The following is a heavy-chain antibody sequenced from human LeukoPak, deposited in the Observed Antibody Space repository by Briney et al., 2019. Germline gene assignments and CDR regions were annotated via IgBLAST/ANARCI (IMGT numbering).Heavy chain of an antibody. V-gene: IGHV4-34*01. D-gene: IGHD3-22*01. CDR3: ARGSYYYYSSYSVGYYYYYGMDV. CDR1: GGSFSSYY. J-gene: IGHJ6*02. Sequence: PSETLSLTCAVYGGSFSSYYWSWIRQPPGKGLEWIGEINHSGSTNYNPSLKSRVTISVDTSKNQFSLKLSSVTAADTAVYYCARGSYYYYSSYSVGYYYYYGMDVWGQGTTVTVSS. CDR2: INHSGST.